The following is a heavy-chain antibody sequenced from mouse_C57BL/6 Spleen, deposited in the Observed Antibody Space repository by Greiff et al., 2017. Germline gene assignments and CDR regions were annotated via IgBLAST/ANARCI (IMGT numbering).Heavy chain of an antibody. Sequence: QVQLQQSGPELVKPGASVKISCKASGYAFSSSWMNWVKQRPGQGLEWIGRIYPGDGDTNYNGKFKGKATLTADKSSSTAYMQLSSLTSEDSAVYFCAREGELTGTALYAMDYWGQGTSVTVSS. V-gene: IGHV1-82*01. D-gene: IGHD4-1*01. CDR1: GYAFSSSW. J-gene: IGHJ4*01. CDR3: AREGELTGTALYAMDY. CDR2: IYPGDGDT.